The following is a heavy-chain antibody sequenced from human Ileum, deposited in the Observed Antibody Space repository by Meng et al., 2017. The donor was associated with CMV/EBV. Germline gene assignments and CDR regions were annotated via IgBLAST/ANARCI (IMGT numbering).Heavy chain of an antibody. D-gene: IGHD7-27*01. J-gene: IGHJ4*02. V-gene: IGHV4-4*07. Sequence: QVELQESGPVLVTPSETPSLTCTASGGSISSYYWSWTRQPAGKGLEWIGRIYTIGISNYNSSLKSRVTMSVDTSKNRFTIKLNSVPAADTAVYYCAREGPTDWGRALDYWGQGTLVTVSS. CDR2: IYTIGIS. CDR3: AREGPTDWGRALDY. CDR1: GGSISSYY.